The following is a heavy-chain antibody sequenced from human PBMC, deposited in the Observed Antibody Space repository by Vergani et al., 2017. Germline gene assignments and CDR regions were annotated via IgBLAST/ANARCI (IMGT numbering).Heavy chain of an antibody. D-gene: IGHD6-19*01. J-gene: IGHJ4*02. V-gene: IGHV4-59*01. CDR1: GGSISSYY. Sequence: QLQLQESGPGLVKPSETLSLTCTVSGGSISSYYWSWIRQPPGKGLEWIGYIYYSGSTNYNPSLKSRVTISVDTSKNQFSLKLSSVTAADTAVYYCARYGKQWAFDYWGQGTLVTVSS. CDR2: IYYSGST. CDR3: ARYGKQWAFDY.